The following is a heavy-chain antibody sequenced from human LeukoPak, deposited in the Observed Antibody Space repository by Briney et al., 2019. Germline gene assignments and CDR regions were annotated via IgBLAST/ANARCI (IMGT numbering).Heavy chain of an antibody. V-gene: IGHV1-46*01. J-gene: IGHJ6*02. CDR1: GYTFTSYY. CDR2: INPSGGST. D-gene: IGHD2-2*02. Sequence: ASVKVSCKASGYTFTSYYMHWVRQAPGQGLEWMGIINPSGGSTSYAQKFQGRVTMTRDTSTSTVYMELSSLRSEDTAVYYCARGPRGCSSTSCYIYYYYGTDVWGQGTTVTVSS. CDR3: ARGPRGCSSTSCYIYYYYGTDV.